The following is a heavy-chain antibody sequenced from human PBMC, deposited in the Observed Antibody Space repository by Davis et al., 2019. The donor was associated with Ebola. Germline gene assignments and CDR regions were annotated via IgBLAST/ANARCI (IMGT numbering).Heavy chain of an antibody. Sequence: PGGSLRLSCAASGFTFSNYAMSWVRQAPGKGLEWVSAISGSGGSTYYADSVKGRFTISRDKSKNTLYLQMNSLRAEDTAVYYCAKQYDSSGYYYAPPVDYWGQGTLVTVSS. D-gene: IGHD3-22*01. J-gene: IGHJ4*02. CDR2: ISGSGGST. V-gene: IGHV3-23*01. CDR3: AKQYDSSGYYYAPPVDY. CDR1: GFTFSNYA.